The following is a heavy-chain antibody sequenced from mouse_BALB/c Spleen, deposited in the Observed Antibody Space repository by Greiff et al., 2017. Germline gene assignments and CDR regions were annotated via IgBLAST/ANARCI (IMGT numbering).Heavy chain of an antibody. D-gene: IGHD4-1*01. Sequence: QGQLKESGPGLVQPSQSLSITCTVSGFSLTSYGVHWVRQSPGKGLEWLGVIWSGGSTDYNAAFISRLSISKDNSKSQVFFKMNSLQANDTAIYYCARLTGPYYAMDYWGQGTSVTVSS. CDR3: ARLTGPYYAMDY. CDR1: GFSLTSYG. V-gene: IGHV2-2*02. J-gene: IGHJ4*01. CDR2: IWSGGST.